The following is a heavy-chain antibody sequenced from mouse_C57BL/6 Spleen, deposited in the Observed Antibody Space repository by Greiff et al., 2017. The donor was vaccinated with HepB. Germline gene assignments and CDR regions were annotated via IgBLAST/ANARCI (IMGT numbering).Heavy chain of an antibody. D-gene: IGHD1-1*01. V-gene: IGHV1-55*01. CDR1: GYTFTSYW. J-gene: IGHJ2*01. CDR3: AKRESYYYFDY. CDR2: IYPGSGST. Sequence: QVHVKQSGAELVKPGASVKMSCKASGYTFTSYWITWVKQRPGQGLEWIGDIYPGSGSTNYNEKFKSKATLTVDTSSSTAYMQLSSLTSEDSAVYYCAKRESYYYFDYWGQGTTLTVSS.